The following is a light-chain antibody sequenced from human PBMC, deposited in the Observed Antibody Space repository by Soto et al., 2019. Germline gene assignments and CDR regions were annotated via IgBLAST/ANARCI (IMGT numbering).Light chain of an antibody. V-gene: IGKV3-20*01. CDR3: QQYGGSGT. Sequence: EIVLTQSPGTLSLSPGERATLSCRASQSVSTNYLAWYQQKPGQAPRLLIYGASTKATSIPDRFGGSGSGTDFPLTISSLEAEGFAVYYCQQYGGSGTFGQGTKVDIK. J-gene: IGKJ1*01. CDR1: QSVSTNY. CDR2: GAS.